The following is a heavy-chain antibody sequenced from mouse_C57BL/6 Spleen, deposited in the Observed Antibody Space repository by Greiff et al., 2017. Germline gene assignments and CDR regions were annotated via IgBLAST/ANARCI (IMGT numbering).Heavy chain of an antibody. Sequence: QVQLQQSGAELARPGASVKLSCKASGFTFTSYGISWVKQRTGQGLEWIGEIYPRSGNTYYAEKFKGKATLTANKPSITAYMELRSLTSEDSAVYFCAGEGENDYDWGQGTTLTVSS. J-gene: IGHJ2*01. V-gene: IGHV1-81*01. CDR1: GFTFTSYG. CDR3: AGEGENDYD. CDR2: IYPRSGNT. D-gene: IGHD2-4*01.